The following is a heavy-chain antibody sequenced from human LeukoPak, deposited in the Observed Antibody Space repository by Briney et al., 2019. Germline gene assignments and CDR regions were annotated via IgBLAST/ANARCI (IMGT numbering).Heavy chain of an antibody. D-gene: IGHD2-15*01. CDR3: AKYCSGGNCYSGLY. J-gene: IGHJ4*02. Sequence: GGSLRLSCADSGFTFSSYAMTWVRQAPGEGLEWGSPFSSSGGSTYYADSVKGRFTISRDSSKNTLFLQMNSLRAEDTAVYYCAKYCSGGNCYSGLYWGQGTLVTVSS. CDR1: GFTFSSYA. CDR2: FSSSGGST. V-gene: IGHV3-23*01.